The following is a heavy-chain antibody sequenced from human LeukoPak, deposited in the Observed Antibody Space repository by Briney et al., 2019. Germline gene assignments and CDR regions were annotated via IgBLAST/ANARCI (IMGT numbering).Heavy chain of an antibody. V-gene: IGHV1-69*04. D-gene: IGHD3-10*01. CDR1: GGTFSSYA. J-gene: IGHJ5*02. CDR3: ARDLGAYYYGSGSLAWFDP. Sequence: SVKVSFKASGGTFSSYAISWVRQAPGQGLEWMGRIIPILGIANYAQKFQGRVTITADKSTSTAYMELSSLRSEDTAVYYCARDLGAYYYGSGSLAWFDPWGQGTLVTVSS. CDR2: IIPILGIA.